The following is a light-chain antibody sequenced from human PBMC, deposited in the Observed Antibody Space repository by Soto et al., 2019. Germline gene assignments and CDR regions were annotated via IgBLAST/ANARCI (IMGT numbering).Light chain of an antibody. CDR3: LQHNSYPRT. Sequence: DIQMTQSPSSLSASVGDIVTIPCPASQGISYYLAWFQQKPGKVPKRLIYAASNLQNGVASRFSGSGSGTEFTLTISSLQPEDFATYYCLQHNSYPRTFGQGTKVDIK. CDR2: AAS. V-gene: IGKV1-17*03. J-gene: IGKJ1*01. CDR1: QGISYY.